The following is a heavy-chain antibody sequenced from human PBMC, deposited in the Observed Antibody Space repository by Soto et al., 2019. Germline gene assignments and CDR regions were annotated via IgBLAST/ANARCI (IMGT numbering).Heavy chain of an antibody. CDR1: GFTFSDHY. V-gene: IGHV3-72*01. CDR2: TRNKANSYTT. J-gene: IGHJ6*03. CDR3: ARGPCSGGSCYRGYYYYYMDV. D-gene: IGHD2-15*01. Sequence: GGSLRLSCAASGFTFSDHYMDWVRQAPGKGLEWVGRTRNKANSYTTEYAASVKGRFTISRDDSKNSLYLQMNSLKTEDTAVYYCARGPCSGGSCYRGYYYYYMDVWGKGTTVTVSS.